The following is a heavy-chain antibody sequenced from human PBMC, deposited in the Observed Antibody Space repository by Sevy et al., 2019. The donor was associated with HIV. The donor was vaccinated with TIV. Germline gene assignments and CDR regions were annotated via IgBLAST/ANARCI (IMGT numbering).Heavy chain of an antibody. CDR1: GGSFSGFY. V-gene: IGHV4-34*01. J-gene: IGHJ5*02. D-gene: IGHD5-18*01. Sequence: SETLSLTCSVYGGSFSGFYWSWIRQPPGKDLEWMGEIHHSGSTNYNPSLKGLVTISVDTSTNQFSLNLIAVTAADTALYSCARGGAYYNYGYTAGRWFDPWGQGTPVTVSS. CDR2: IHHSGST. CDR3: ARGGAYYNYGYTAGRWFDP.